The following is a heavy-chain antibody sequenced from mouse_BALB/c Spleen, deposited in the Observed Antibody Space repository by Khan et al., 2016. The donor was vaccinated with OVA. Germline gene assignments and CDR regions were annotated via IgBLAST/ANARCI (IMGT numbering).Heavy chain of an antibody. V-gene: IGHV2-9*02. D-gene: IGHD1-1*01. Sequence: QVQLKESGPGLVAPSQSLSITCTVSGFSLTSYGVHWVRQPPGKGLEWLGVIWAGGSTNYNSALMSRLSISKDKSKSQVFLKMNSLQTDDIAMYYYHRDLHYRVDYWGQGTSVTVSS. CDR3: HRDLHYRVDY. J-gene: IGHJ4*01. CDR2: IWAGGST. CDR1: GFSLTSYG.